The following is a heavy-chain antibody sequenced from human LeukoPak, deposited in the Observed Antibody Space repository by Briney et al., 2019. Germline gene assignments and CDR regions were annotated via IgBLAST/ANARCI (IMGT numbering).Heavy chain of an antibody. V-gene: IGHV4-61*08. CDR2: IYYSGST. Sequence: SETLSLTCTVSGGSVSSGGYYWSWIRQHPGKGLEWIGYIYYSGSTYYNPSLKSRVTISVDTSKNQFSLKLSSVTAADTAVYYCARGGDTAIYYWGQGTLVTVSS. J-gene: IGHJ4*02. CDR3: ARGGDTAIYY. CDR1: GGSVSSGGYY. D-gene: IGHD5-18*01.